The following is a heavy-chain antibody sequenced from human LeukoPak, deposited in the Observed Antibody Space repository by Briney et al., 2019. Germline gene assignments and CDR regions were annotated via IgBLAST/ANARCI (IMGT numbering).Heavy chain of an antibody. CDR2: IYYSGST. V-gene: IGHV4-30-4*01. D-gene: IGHD2/OR15-2a*01. CDR3: ARDSLFLSPRASGSDL. J-gene: IGHJ2*01. CDR1: GGSISSGDYY. Sequence: SQTLSLTCTVSGGSISSGDYYWSWIRQPPGKGLEWIGYIYYSGSTYYNPSLKSRVTISVDTSKNQFSLKLSSVTAADTAVYYCARDSLFLSPRASGSDLWGRGTLVTVSS.